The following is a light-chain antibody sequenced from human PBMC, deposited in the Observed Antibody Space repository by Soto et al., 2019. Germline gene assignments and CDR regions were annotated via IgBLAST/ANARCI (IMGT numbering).Light chain of an antibody. CDR1: QSISSW. CDR3: QQYNSYPWT. J-gene: IGKJ1*01. Sequence: DIQMTQSPSTLSASVGDRVTITCRASQSISSWLAWYQQKPGKAPKLLIYKASSLESGVPSRFSGVGSGTEVTITSSSRQPDDFATYYCQQYNSYPWTFSQGTKVEIK. V-gene: IGKV1-5*03. CDR2: KAS.